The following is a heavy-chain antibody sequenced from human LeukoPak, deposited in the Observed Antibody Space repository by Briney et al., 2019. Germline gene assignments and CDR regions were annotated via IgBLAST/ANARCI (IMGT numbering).Heavy chain of an antibody. V-gene: IGHV3-53*01. CDR1: GFTVSNNY. D-gene: IGHD6-19*01. CDR3: ARDGRSGWNDHDY. Sequence: GGSLRLSCAASGFTVSNNYMSWVRQAPGKGLEWVSSIYNGGNTYYADSVKGRFTISRDNSKNTLYLQMNSLRAEDTAVYYCARDGRSGWNDHDYWGQGTLVIVSS. J-gene: IGHJ4*02. CDR2: IYNGGNT.